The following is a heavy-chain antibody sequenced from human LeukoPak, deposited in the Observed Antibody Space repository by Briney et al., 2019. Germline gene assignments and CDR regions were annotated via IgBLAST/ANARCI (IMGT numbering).Heavy chain of an antibody. CDR2: INHSGST. V-gene: IGHV4-39*07. CDR3: ARASEFRVRGVMVWDFDY. Sequence: PSETLSLTCTVSGGSISRSSYYWGWIRQPPGKGLEWIGEINHSGSTNYNPSLKSRVTISVDTSKNQFSLKLSSVTAADTAVYYCARASEFRVRGVMVWDFDYWGQGTLVTVSS. J-gene: IGHJ4*02. CDR1: GGSISRSSYY. D-gene: IGHD3-10*01.